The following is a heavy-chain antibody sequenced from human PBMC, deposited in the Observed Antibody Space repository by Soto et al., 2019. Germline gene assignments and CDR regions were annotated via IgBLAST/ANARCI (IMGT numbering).Heavy chain of an antibody. D-gene: IGHD1-26*01. Sequence: QVQLVQSGDEVKKSGASLKVSCKASGYTFTGYYIHWVRQAPGQGLEWMGWINPKSGDTNYAQKFQGRVSMTRDTSITTAYMEVSRLKSDDTAVYYCARGSPRMGALPTYSGQGTLVTVSS. V-gene: IGHV1-2*02. CDR2: INPKSGDT. CDR1: GYTFTGYY. CDR3: ARGSPRMGALPTY. J-gene: IGHJ4*02.